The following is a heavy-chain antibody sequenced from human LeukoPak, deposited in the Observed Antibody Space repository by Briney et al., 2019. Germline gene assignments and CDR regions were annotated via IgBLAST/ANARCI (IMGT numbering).Heavy chain of an antibody. Sequence: GESLKISCKASGYSFTNYWIGWVRQMPEKGLEWMGIIDPSDSETRYTPSFQGQVTISVDKSLTTAYLQWTSLKASDTAMYYCARQTAMGRSGDYWGQGTLVTVSS. CDR2: IDPSDSET. V-gene: IGHV5-51*01. CDR1: GYSFTNYW. J-gene: IGHJ4*02. D-gene: IGHD5-18*01. CDR3: ARQTAMGRSGDY.